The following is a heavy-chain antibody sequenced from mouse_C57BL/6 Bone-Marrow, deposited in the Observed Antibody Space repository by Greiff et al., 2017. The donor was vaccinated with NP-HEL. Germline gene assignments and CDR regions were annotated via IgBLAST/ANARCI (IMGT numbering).Heavy chain of an antibody. CDR3: TGGYGSKAWFAY. CDR2: IRNKANNHAT. D-gene: IGHD1-1*01. Sequence: EVKLQESGGGLVQPGGSMKLSCAASGFTFSDAWMDWVRQSPEKGLEWVAEIRNKANNHATYYAESVKGRFTISRDDSKSSVYLQMNSLRAEDTGIYYCTGGYGSKAWFAYWGQGTLVTVSA. V-gene: IGHV6-6*01. CDR1: GFTFSDAW. J-gene: IGHJ3*01.